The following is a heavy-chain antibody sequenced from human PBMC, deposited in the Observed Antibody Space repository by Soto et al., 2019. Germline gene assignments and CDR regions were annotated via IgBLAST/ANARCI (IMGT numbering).Heavy chain of an antibody. Sequence: GGSLRLSCAASGFTFSSYAMHWVRQAPGKGLEWVAVISYDGSNKYYADSVKGRFTISRDNSKNTLYLQMNSLRAEDTAVYYCARVRSSGWFPALCVDYWGQGTLVTVSS. CDR2: ISYDGSNK. CDR3: ARVRSSGWFPALCVDY. J-gene: IGHJ4*02. V-gene: IGHV3-30-3*01. CDR1: GFTFSSYA. D-gene: IGHD6-19*01.